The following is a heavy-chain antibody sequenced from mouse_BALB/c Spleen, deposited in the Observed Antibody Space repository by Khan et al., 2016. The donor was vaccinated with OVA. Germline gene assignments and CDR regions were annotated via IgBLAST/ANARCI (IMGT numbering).Heavy chain of an antibody. Sequence: VQLKESGPSLVKPSQTLSLTCSVTGDSITSGFWNWIRKFPGNKFEYLGYITYSGNIYYNPSLKSRISITRDTSKSQYYLQLNPVTTEDTATYYCARSYGSWAMDYWGQGTSVTVSS. D-gene: IGHD1-1*01. CDR1: GDSITSGF. CDR3: ARSYGSWAMDY. J-gene: IGHJ4*01. CDR2: ITYSGNI. V-gene: IGHV3-8*02.